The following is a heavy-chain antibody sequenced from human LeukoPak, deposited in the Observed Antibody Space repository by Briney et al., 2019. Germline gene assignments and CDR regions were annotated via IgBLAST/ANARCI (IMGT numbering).Heavy chain of an antibody. Sequence: GGSLRHSCAASGFTFDDYAMHWVRQAPGKGLEWVSGISWNSGSIGYADSVKGRFTISRDNAKNSLYLQMNSLRAEDTALYCCAKDMGGVVYAPRSPFDYWGQGTLVTVSS. CDR2: ISWNSGSI. CDR1: GFTFDDYA. V-gene: IGHV3-9*01. D-gene: IGHD2-8*02. CDR3: AKDMGGVVYAPRSPFDY. J-gene: IGHJ4*02.